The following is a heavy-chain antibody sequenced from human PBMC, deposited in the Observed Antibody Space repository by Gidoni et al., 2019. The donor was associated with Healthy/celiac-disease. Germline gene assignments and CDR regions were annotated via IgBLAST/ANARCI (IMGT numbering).Heavy chain of an antibody. D-gene: IGHD3-10*01. J-gene: IGHJ5*02. Sequence: QVQLVQSGAEGKKPGASVKVSCNASGVTFRSYASMWVRQAPGRGLGWKGGIIPILGTATYAQKCHGRVTIDADESTSTAYMELISLRSEDTAVYYCARGGSGSYYMVWFDLWGQGTLVTVSS. CDR3: ARGGSGSYYMVWFDL. CDR1: GVTFRSYA. V-gene: IGHV1-69*01. CDR2: IIPILGTA.